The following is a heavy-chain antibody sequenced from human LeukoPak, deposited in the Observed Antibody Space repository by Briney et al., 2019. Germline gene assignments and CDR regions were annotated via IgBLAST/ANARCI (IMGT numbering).Heavy chain of an antibody. D-gene: IGHD3-22*01. J-gene: IGHJ4*02. V-gene: IGHV3-9*01. CDR2: ISWNSGSI. Sequence: PGGSLRLSCAASGFTFDDYAMHWVQQAPGKGLEWVSGISWNSGSIGYADSVKGRFTISRDNAKNSLYLQMNSLRAEDTAVYYCARGHFSSGYVFDYWGQGTLVTVSS. CDR3: ARGHFSSGYVFDY. CDR1: GFTFDDYA.